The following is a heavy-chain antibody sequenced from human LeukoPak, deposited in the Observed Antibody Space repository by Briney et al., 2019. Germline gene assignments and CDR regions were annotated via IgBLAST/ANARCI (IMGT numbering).Heavy chain of an antibody. CDR1: GGSISTSSYY. D-gene: IGHD3-10*01. CDR3: ARSLNSYGSGNYYQQSGYFDY. CDR2: IYTSGST. J-gene: IGHJ4*02. Sequence: SETLSLTCTVSGGSISTSSYYWSWIRQPAGKGLEWIGRIYTSGSTNYNPSLKSRVTVSVDTSENQFSPKLSSVTAADTAVYYCARSLNSYGSGNYYQQSGYFDYWGQGTLVTVSS. V-gene: IGHV4-61*02.